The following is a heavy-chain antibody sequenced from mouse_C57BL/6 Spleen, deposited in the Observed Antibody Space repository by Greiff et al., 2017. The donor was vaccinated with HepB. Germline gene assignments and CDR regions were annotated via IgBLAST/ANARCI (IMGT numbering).Heavy chain of an antibody. J-gene: IGHJ2*01. CDR2: IHPNSGST. D-gene: IGHD2-5*01. Sequence: VQLQQPGAELVKPGASVKLSCKASGYTFTSYWMHWVKQRPGQGLEWIGMIHPNSGSTNYNEKFKSKATLTVDKSSSTAYMQLSSLTSEDSAVYYCARSESNYGDDYFDYWGQGTTLTVSS. V-gene: IGHV1-64*01. CDR1: GYTFTSYW. CDR3: ARSESNYGDDYFDY.